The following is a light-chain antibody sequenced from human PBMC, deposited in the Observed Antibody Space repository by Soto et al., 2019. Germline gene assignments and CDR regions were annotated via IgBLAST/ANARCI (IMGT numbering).Light chain of an antibody. CDR1: SSNIGGNS. Sequence: QPVLTQPPSASGTPGQRVTIACSGSSSNIGGNSVNWYQQLPGTAPKLLIYNNSQRPSGVPDRFSGSKSGTSASLAISGFQSEDEADYHCAAWDDSLNVVVFGGGTKLTVL. CDR2: NNS. J-gene: IGLJ2*01. V-gene: IGLV1-44*01. CDR3: AAWDDSLNVVV.